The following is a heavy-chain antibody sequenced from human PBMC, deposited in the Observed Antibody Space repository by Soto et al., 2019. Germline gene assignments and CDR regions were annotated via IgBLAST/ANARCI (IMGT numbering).Heavy chain of an antibody. CDR2: INTDGSNT. D-gene: IGHD2-15*01. CDR3: AREFCSGGNCYTYYFDP. Sequence: GGSLRLSCAASGLTFSRYWMHWVRHAPGKGLVWVSHINTDGSNTNYADSVKGRFTISRDNAKSTLFLQMNSLRDEDTAVYYCAREFCSGGNCYTYYFDPWGQGIPVTVSS. V-gene: IGHV3-74*01. CDR1: GLTFSRYW. J-gene: IGHJ5*02.